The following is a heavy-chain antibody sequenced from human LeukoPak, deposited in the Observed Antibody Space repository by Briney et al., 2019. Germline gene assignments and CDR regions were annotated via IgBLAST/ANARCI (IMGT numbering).Heavy chain of an antibody. D-gene: IGHD2-8*01. CDR1: GFSLSTSGVG. CDR3: AHRTRILYQNQRGENWFDP. J-gene: IGHJ5*02. V-gene: IGHV2-5*01. Sequence: SGPTLVKPTQTLTLNCTFSGFSLSTSGVGVGWIRQPPGKALEWLALIYWNDDKRYSPSLKSRLTITKDTSKNQVVLTMTNMDPVDTATYYCAHRTRILYQNQRGENWFDPWGQGTLVTVSS. CDR2: IYWNDDK.